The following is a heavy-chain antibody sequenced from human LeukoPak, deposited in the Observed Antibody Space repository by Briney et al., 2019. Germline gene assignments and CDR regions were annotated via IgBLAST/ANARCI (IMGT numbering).Heavy chain of an antibody. Sequence: PGGSLRLSCAASGFTFSSYGMSWVRQAPGKWLEWVSAISGNGGSTYYADSVKGRFAISRDTSKNTLYLQMNSLRAEDTAVYYCAKVGPSLVRGLIRGGARYYYNYMDVWGKGTTVTISS. J-gene: IGHJ6*03. D-gene: IGHD3-10*01. CDR3: AKVGPSLVRGLIRGGARYYYNYMDV. V-gene: IGHV3-23*01. CDR2: ISGNGGST. CDR1: GFTFSSYG.